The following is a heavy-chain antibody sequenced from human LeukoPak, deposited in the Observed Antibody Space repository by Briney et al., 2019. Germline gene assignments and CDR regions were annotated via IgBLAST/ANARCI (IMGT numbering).Heavy chain of an antibody. V-gene: IGHV4-39*07. D-gene: IGHD5-18*01. CDR3: ARGIRGYSFGLVFDY. CDR2: IYYSGST. CDR1: GGSISSSSYY. Sequence: PSETLSLTCTVSGGSISSSSYYWGWIRQPPGKGLEWIGSIYYSGSTNYNPSLKSRVTISVDKSKNQLSLRLSSVTAADTAVYYCARGIRGYSFGLVFDYWGQGTLVTVSS. J-gene: IGHJ4*02.